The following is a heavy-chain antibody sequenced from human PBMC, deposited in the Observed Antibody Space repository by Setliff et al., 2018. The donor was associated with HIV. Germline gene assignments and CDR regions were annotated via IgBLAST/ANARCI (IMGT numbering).Heavy chain of an antibody. Sequence: PSETLSLTCTVSGGSISGYHWNWLRQTPGKGLEWIGYIYTSRGTNYNHSLRTRVIISVDTSNQFSLKLSSVTAADAAVYYCARSPSYRSSWEYYVDYWGQGILVTVSS. V-gene: IGHV4-4*09. CDR2: IYTSRGT. D-gene: IGHD6-13*01. CDR1: GGSISGYH. CDR3: ARSPSYRSSWEYYVDY. J-gene: IGHJ4*02.